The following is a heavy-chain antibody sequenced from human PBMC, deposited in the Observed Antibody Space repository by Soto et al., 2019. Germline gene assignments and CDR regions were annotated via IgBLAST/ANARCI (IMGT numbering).Heavy chain of an antibody. CDR2: ISGSGGST. D-gene: IGHD2-15*01. J-gene: IGHJ4*02. V-gene: IGHV3-23*01. CDR1: GVTFSSYA. CDR3: AKVTCSGGSCYSDY. Sequence: PGGCLRLSCAASGVTFSSYAMSWVRQAPGKGLEWVSAISGSGGSTYYADSVKGRFTISRDNSKNTLYLQMNSLRAEDTAVYYCAKVTCSGGSCYSDYWGQGTLVTVSS.